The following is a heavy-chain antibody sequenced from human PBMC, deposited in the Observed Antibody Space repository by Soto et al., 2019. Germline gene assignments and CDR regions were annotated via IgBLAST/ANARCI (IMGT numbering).Heavy chain of an antibody. CDR2: ISYDGSNK. D-gene: IGHD1-1*01. Sequence: GGSLRLSCAASGFTFSSYGMHWVRQAPGKGLEWVAVISYDGSNKYYADSVKGRFTISRDNSKNTLYLQMNSLRAEDTAVYYCAKLLEKEDAFDIWGQGTMVTVSS. CDR3: AKLLEKEDAFDI. V-gene: IGHV3-30*18. J-gene: IGHJ3*02. CDR1: GFTFSSYG.